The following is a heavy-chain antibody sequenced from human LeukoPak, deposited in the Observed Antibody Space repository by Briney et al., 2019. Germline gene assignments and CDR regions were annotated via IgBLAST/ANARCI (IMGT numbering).Heavy chain of an antibody. CDR1: GYSISSGYY. CDR3: ARDGGLLYYDFWSGYTFDY. D-gene: IGHD3-3*01. CDR2: IYHSGST. J-gene: IGHJ4*02. V-gene: IGHV4-38-2*02. Sequence: PSETLSLTCTLSGYSISSGYYWGWIRQPPGKGPEWIGSIYHSGSTYYNPSLKSRVTISVDTSKNQFSLKLSSVTAADTAVYYCARDGGLLYYDFWSGYTFDYWGQGTLVTVSS.